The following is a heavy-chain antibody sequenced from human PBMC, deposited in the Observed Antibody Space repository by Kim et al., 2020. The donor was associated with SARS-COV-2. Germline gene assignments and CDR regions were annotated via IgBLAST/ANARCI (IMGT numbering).Heavy chain of an antibody. J-gene: IGHJ2*01. CDR1: GGSISSYY. CDR2: IYYSGST. D-gene: IGHD6-19*01. V-gene: IGHV4-59*01. Sequence: SETLSLTCTVSGGSISSYYWSWIRQPPGKGLEWIGYIYYSGSTNYNPSLKSRVTISVDTSKNQFSLKQSSVTAADTAVYYCAGSIAVAGTLGWYFDLWGRGTLVTVSS. CDR3: AGSIAVAGTLGWYFDL.